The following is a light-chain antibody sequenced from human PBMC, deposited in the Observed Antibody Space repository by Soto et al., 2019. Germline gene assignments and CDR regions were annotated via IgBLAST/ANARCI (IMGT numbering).Light chain of an antibody. Sequence: DIQMTQSPSSLSASVGDRVSITCRASQSIRSHLNWFQHKPGKAPKVLIYGASSLQGGVPSRFSGSGSGTDFTLTIKSLQPEDFVTYYCQQSFSSPFTFGPGTKVDVK. J-gene: IGKJ3*01. CDR2: GAS. CDR3: QQSFSSPFT. CDR1: QSIRSH. V-gene: IGKV1-39*01.